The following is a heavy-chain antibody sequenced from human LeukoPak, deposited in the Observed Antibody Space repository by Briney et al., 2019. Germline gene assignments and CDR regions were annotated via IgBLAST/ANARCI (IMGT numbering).Heavy chain of an antibody. CDR3: ARYADYYGSGILRYYYYYYMDV. V-gene: IGHV3-30*02. Sequence: PGGSLRLSCAASGFTFSSYGMHWVRQAPGKGLEWVAFIRYDGSNKYYADSVKGRFTISRDNSKNTLYLQMNSLRAEDTAVYYCARYADYYGSGILRYYYYYYMDVWGKGTTVTISS. CDR2: IRYDGSNK. D-gene: IGHD3-10*01. J-gene: IGHJ6*03. CDR1: GFTFSSYG.